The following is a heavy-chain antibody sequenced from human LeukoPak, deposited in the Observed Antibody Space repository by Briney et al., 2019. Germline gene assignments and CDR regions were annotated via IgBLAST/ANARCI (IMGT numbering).Heavy chain of an antibody. CDR2: TNPNSGKT. J-gene: IGHJ4*02. D-gene: IGHD6-13*01. CDR1: GSTFTSSD. Sequence: ASVKVSCKASGSTFTSSDTNWVRQAPGQGLKWMGWTNPNSGKTGYARKFQGRVTMTKNTSISTAYMEVSSLGYDDTAIYYCARGRPGLASAGTYDFWGQGTLITVSS. V-gene: IGHV1-8*01. CDR3: ARGRPGLASAGTYDF.